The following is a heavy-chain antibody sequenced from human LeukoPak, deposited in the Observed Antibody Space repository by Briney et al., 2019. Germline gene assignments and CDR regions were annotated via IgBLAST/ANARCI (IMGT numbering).Heavy chain of an antibody. V-gene: IGHV3-7*04. J-gene: IGHJ4*02. CDR3: ARWAYTGGWYYLDS. D-gene: IGHD6-19*01. Sequence: GGSLRLSCAISGFTFSTYWMTWVRQAPGKGLEWVANIKQDGSERSYVDSVKGRFTISRDNAENSFYLQMNSLRAEDTAVYYCARWAYTGGWYYLDSWGQGTLVTVSS. CDR1: GFTFSTYW. CDR2: IKQDGSER.